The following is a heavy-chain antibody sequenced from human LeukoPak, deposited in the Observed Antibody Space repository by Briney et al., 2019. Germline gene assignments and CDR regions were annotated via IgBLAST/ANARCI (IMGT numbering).Heavy chain of an antibody. CDR3: ARGLDCSSTSCYGLYAFDI. V-gene: IGHV3-7*01. CDR2: IKQDGSEK. J-gene: IGHJ3*02. D-gene: IGHD2-2*01. CDR1: GFTFSYYW. Sequence: PGGSLRLSCAASGFTFSYYWMTWVRQAPGQGLEWVANIKQDGSEKYYVDSVKGRFTISRDNAKNSLYLQMTSLRAEDTAVYYCARGLDCSSTSCYGLYAFDIWGQGTMVTVSS.